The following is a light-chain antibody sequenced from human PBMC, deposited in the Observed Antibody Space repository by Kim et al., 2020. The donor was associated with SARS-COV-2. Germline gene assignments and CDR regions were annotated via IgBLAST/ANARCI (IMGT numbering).Light chain of an antibody. Sequence: QLVLTQSPSASASLGASVKLTCTLSSGHSSDPIAWHQQQPEKGPRYLMKFNSDGSPIKGDGIPDRFSGSISGAERYLTISSLQSEDEADYYCQTWGTGPWVFGGGTKVTVL. CDR2: FNSDGSP. J-gene: IGLJ3*02. CDR3: QTWGTGPWV. V-gene: IGLV4-69*01. CDR1: SGHSSDP.